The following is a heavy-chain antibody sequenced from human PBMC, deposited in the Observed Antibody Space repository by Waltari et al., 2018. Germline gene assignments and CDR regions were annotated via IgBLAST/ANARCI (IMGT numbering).Heavy chain of an antibody. D-gene: IGHD2-8*01. CDR1: GFTFSSYS. J-gene: IGHJ4*02. Sequence: EVQLVESGGGLVKTGGSLRISGAASGFTFSSYSMNWVRQAPGKGLEWVSSISSSSSYIYYADSVKVRFTISRDNAKNSLYLQMNSLRAEDTAVYYCAAQLRVDYWGQGTLVTVSS. V-gene: IGHV3-21*01. CDR3: AAQLRVDY. CDR2: ISSSSSYI.